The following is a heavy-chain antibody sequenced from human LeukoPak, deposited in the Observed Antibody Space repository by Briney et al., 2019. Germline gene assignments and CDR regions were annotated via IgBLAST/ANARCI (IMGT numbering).Heavy chain of an antibody. V-gene: IGHV1-24*01. J-gene: IGHJ5*02. CDR1: GYTLTELS. Sequence: GASVKVSCKVSGYTLTELSMHWVRQAPGKGLEWMGGFDPEDGETIYAQKFQGRVTMTEDTSTDTAYMEPSSLRSEDTAVYYCAGTSGWSNWFDPWGQGTLVTVSS. D-gene: IGHD6-19*01. CDR2: FDPEDGET. CDR3: AGTSGWSNWFDP.